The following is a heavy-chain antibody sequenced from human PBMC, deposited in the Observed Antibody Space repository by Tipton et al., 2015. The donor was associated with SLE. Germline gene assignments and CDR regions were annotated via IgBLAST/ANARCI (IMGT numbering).Heavy chain of an antibody. V-gene: IGHV4-59*11. D-gene: IGHD3-22*01. CDR3: ARVGKYTDSDGYYLYYFDY. J-gene: IGHJ4*02. CDR1: GGSISSHY. Sequence: TLSLTCTVSGGSISSHYWSWIQQPPGKGLEWIGYIYYSGTTNYNPSLKSRVTISVNTSKNQFSLKVNSLTAADTAVYYCARVGKYTDSDGYYLYYFDYWGQGTLVTVSS. CDR2: IYYSGTT.